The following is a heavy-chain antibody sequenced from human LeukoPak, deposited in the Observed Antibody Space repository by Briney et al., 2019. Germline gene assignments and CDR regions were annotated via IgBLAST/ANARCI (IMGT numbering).Heavy chain of an antibody. V-gene: IGHV3-23*01. D-gene: IGHD3-10*01. Sequence: PGGSLRLSCAASGFTFSSYAMSWVRQAPGKGLEWVSAISGSGGSTYYADSVKGRFTISSDNSKNTLYLQMNSLRAEDTAVYYCVATRVCGGVLLRPNCLYFENWGQGTLVSVSS. CDR1: GFTFSSYA. CDR2: ISGSGGST. CDR3: VATRVCGGVLLRPNCLYFEN. J-gene: IGHJ4*02.